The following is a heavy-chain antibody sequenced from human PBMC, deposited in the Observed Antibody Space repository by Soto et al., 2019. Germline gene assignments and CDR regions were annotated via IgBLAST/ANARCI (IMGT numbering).Heavy chain of an antibody. Sequence: EVQLVESGGGLVLPGGSLRLSCAASGFTFSSYWMTWVRQAPGKGLEWVANIRQDGGQIDYVDSVKGLFTISRDNAKNSLYLQMNSLRAEDTAVYYCARWTVSANNWFDPWGQGTLVTVSS. CDR2: IRQDGGQI. D-gene: IGHD2-8*01. CDR1: GFTFSSYW. V-gene: IGHV3-7*05. J-gene: IGHJ5*02. CDR3: ARWTVSANNWFDP.